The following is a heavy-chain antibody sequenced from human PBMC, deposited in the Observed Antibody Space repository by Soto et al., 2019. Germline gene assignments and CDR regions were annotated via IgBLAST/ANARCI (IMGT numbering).Heavy chain of an antibody. Sequence: QVQLQQWGAGLLKPSETLSLTCAVYGGSFSGYYWSWIRQPPGKGVEWIGEINHSGSTNYNPSLKSRVTISADTSKNQFSLRLSSVTAAETAVYYCARANDSGDYGWFDPWGQGSLVTVSS. CDR2: INHSGST. CDR1: GGSFSGYY. CDR3: ARANDSGDYGWFDP. V-gene: IGHV4-34*01. D-gene: IGHD4-17*01. J-gene: IGHJ5*02.